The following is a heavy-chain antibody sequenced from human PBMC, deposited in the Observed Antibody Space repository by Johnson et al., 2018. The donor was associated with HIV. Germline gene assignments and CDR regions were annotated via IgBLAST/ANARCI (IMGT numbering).Heavy chain of an antibody. V-gene: IGHV3-30*19. CDR1: GFTFSSFW. CDR3: ARGGVYKQFLAFDAFDI. Sequence: QVQLVESGGGVVQPGGSLRLSCAASGFTFSSFWMHWVRQAPGKGLEWAAVISFDGSNKYFADSVKGRFTISRDNSKNMLFLQMNSLRAEDTAVYYCARGGVYKQFLAFDAFDIWGQGTMVTVSS. D-gene: IGHD6-13*01. CDR2: ISFDGSNK. J-gene: IGHJ3*02.